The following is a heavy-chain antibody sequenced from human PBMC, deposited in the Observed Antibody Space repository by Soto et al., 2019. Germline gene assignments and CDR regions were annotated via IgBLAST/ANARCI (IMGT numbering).Heavy chain of an antibody. J-gene: IGHJ5*02. D-gene: IGHD4-17*01. CDR2: IIPIFGTA. CDR1: GGTFSSYA. Sequence: GASVKVSCKASGGTFSSYAISWVLQAPGQGLEWMGGIIPIFGTANYAQKFQGRVTITADESTSTAYMELSSLRSEDTAVYYCASCPMTTVTTNWFDPWGQGTLVTVSS. V-gene: IGHV1-69*13. CDR3: ASCPMTTVTTNWFDP.